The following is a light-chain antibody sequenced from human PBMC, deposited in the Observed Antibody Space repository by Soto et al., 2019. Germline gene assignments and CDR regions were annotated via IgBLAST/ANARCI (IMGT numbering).Light chain of an antibody. CDR3: QQYGSSPWT. J-gene: IGKJ1*01. CDR2: GAS. Sequence: EIVLTQSPCTLSLSPGERATLSCRASQSVSSSYLSWYQQKPGQANRLLIYGASSRAPGIPDRFSGRGSGTDFTLTISRLEPEDFAVYYCQQYGSSPWTFGQGTKVDIK. CDR1: QSVSSSY. V-gene: IGKV3-20*01.